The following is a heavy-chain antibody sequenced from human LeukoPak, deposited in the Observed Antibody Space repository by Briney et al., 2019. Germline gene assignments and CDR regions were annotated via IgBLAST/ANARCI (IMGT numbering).Heavy chain of an antibody. CDR1: GFTFSSYS. D-gene: IGHD6-13*01. J-gene: IGHJ4*02. V-gene: IGHV3-21*01. Sequence: GGSLRLSCAASGFTFSSYSMNWVRQAPGKGLEWVSSISSSSSYIYYADSVKGRFTISRDNSKNTVYLQMNSLRVEDTAVYYCARGAFGEAAGLDNWGQGALVTVSS. CDR3: ARGAFGEAAGLDN. CDR2: ISSSSSYI.